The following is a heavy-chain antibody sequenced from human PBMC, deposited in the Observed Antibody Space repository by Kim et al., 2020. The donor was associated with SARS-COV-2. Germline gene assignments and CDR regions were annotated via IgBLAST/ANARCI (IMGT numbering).Heavy chain of an antibody. CDR2: ITGSSGSI. J-gene: IGHJ4*02. D-gene: IGHD3-10*01. CDR1: GFSFSSYS. Sequence: GGSLRLSCAASGFSFSSYSMNWVRQAPGKGLEWVAAITGSSGSIFYADSVKGRFTISRNNAQSSLYLQMDSLRPEDTAVYFCARDMYFGSGCPDYWGQGT. CDR3: ARDMYFGSGCPDY. V-gene: IGHV3-21*06.